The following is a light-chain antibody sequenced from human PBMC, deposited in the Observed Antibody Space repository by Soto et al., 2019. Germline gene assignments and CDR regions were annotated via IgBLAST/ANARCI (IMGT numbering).Light chain of an antibody. J-gene: IGLJ1*01. CDR2: VVT. Sequence: QSALTQPASVSGSPGQSITISCTGTSSDIGGYNFVSWYQQHPGKAPKLIIYVVTDRPSGVSNRFSGSKSGNTASLTISGLQAEDEAYYYCSSYTSSNTRVLGTGTKVTVL. CDR3: SSYTSSNTRV. V-gene: IGLV2-14*03. CDR1: SSDIGGYNF.